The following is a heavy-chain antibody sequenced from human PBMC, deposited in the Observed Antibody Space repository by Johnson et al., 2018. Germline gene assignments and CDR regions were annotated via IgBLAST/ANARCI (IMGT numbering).Heavy chain of an antibody. J-gene: IGHJ6*02. V-gene: IGHV3-66*04. CDR2: IYSGGST. CDR3: PRPPAGWYSFSYGMDG. D-gene: IGHD6-19*01. Sequence: VQLQESGGGLVQPGGSLRLSCAASGFTVSGNYMSWVRQAPGKGLEWVSVIYSGGSTYYADSVKGRFTISRDSSKNTLYLQMNSLRAEETDGYYRPRPPAGWYSFSYGMDGWGQGTTVTVSS. CDR1: GFTVSGNY.